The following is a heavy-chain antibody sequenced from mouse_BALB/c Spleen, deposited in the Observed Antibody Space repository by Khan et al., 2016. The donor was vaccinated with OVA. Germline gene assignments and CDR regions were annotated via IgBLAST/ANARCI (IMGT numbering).Heavy chain of an antibody. CDR3: ARAFYYGAWFAY. CDR2: IWAGGST. CDR1: GFSLTSYG. Sequence: QVQLKASGPGLVAPSQTLSITCTVSGFSLTSYGVHWVRQPPGKGLEWLGVIWAGGSTNHNSALMSRLSISKANSKSQVFLKMNSLQTDDTAMYYCARAFYYGAWFAYWGQGTLVTVSA. D-gene: IGHD1-1*01. J-gene: IGHJ3*01. V-gene: IGHV2-9*02.